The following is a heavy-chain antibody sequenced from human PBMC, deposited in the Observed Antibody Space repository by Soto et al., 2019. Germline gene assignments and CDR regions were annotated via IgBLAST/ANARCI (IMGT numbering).Heavy chain of an antibody. J-gene: IGHJ4*02. D-gene: IGHD3-3*01. CDR3: AKQSGLLHLGYVDN. V-gene: IGHV3-23*02. CDR1: GFAFSTYG. Sequence: EVQLLESGGGLVQPGGSLRLSCAASGFAFSTYGMSWVRQAPAKGLEWSSGISGSGGVTKYGDSVNGRFTIPRDNSKNTLFLLMNSLRAEDTAVYYCAKQSGLLHLGYVDNWGQGTLVTVSS. CDR2: ISGSGGVT.